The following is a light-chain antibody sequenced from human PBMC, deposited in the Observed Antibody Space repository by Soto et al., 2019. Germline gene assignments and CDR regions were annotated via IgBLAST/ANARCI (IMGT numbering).Light chain of an antibody. J-gene: IGKJ4*01. CDR1: QSVSSN. V-gene: IGKV3-15*01. CDR3: QQYNKWPLT. Sequence: EIVMSQSPATLSVSPGERATLSCRASQSVSSNLAWYQQKPGQAPRLLIYGASTRATGIPARFSGSGSGTEFTLTTSNLQSEDFAVYYCQQYNKWPLTFGGGTKVDIK. CDR2: GAS.